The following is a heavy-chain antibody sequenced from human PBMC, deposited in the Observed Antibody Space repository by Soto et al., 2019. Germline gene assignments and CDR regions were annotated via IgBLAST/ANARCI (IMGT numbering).Heavy chain of an antibody. D-gene: IGHD6-13*01. CDR1: RFTFSSYC. CDR2: ISSSTGSI. J-gene: IGHJ5*02. Sequence: EVQLVESGGGLVQPGGSLRLSCGASRFTFSSYCMNWVRQARGKGLEWVSYISSSTGSIYDADCVKGRFTSSRDNAKNSLYLQMNSLRAEDTAVYYCARHPERIAQIGWFDPWGQGTLVTVSS. CDR3: ARHPERIAQIGWFDP. V-gene: IGHV3-48*01.